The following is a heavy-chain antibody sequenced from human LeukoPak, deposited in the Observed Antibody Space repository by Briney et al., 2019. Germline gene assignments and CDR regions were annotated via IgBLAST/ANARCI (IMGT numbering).Heavy chain of an antibody. CDR2: TYYMSKWYI. V-gene: IGHV6-1*01. Sequence: SRTLSLTCAISEDSVSINSVGWHCVRQSPSRGLEWLGRTYYMSKWYIDKAVSVKSRLPFNPDTSKTQFSLQLKSVTPEDTAMYYCARSHHYGWDVWGQGTTVTVSS. CDR3: ARSHHYGWDV. CDR1: EDSVSINSVG. J-gene: IGHJ6*02.